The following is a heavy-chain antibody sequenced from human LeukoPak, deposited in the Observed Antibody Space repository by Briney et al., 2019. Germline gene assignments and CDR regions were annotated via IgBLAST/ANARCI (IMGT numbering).Heavy chain of an antibody. CDR2: INHSGST. CDR3: ARASYYYGMDV. V-gene: IGHV4-34*01. J-gene: IGHJ6*02. CDR1: GGSFSGYY. Sequence: SETLSLTCAVYGGSFSGYYWSWIRQPPGKGLEWIGEINHSGSTNYNPSLKSRVTISVDTSKNQFSLKLSSVTAANTAVYYCARASYYYGMDVWGQGTTVTVSS.